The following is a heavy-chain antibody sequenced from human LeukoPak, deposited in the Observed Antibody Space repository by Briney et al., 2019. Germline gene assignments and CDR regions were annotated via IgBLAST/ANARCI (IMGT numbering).Heavy chain of an antibody. Sequence: PSETLSLTCTVSGGSISSGNHFWGWIRQPPGKGLEWIGIIYYSGRTYLNPSLKSRVTIPVDTSKNQFSLKLSSVTAADTAVYYCARRAYSSSSFDYWGQGTLVTVSS. CDR3: ARRAYSSSSFDY. CDR1: GGSISSGNHF. V-gene: IGHV4-39*01. J-gene: IGHJ4*02. D-gene: IGHD6-6*01. CDR2: IYYSGRT.